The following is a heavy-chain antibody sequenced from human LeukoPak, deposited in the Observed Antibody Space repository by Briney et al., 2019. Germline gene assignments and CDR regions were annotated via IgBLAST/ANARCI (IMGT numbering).Heavy chain of an antibody. Sequence: GGSLRLSCAASGFTFSSYAMAWVRQAPGKGLEWVSTIGSSAGTTLYADSVKGRFTISRDNSKNTLYLQINSLRAEDTAVYYCAKDHSPEWELLWCDGMDVWGQGTTVTVSS. D-gene: IGHD1-26*01. J-gene: IGHJ6*02. V-gene: IGHV3-23*01. CDR1: GFTFSSYA. CDR2: IGSSAGTT. CDR3: AKDHSPEWELLWCDGMDV.